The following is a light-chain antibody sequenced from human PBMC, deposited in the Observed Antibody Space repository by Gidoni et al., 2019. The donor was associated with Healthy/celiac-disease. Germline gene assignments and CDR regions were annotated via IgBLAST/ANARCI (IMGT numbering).Light chain of an antibody. CDR1: SSNIGNNY. CDR2: DNN. Sequence: QSVLTQPPSVSAAPGQKVTISCSGRSSNIGNNYVSWYQQLPGTAPKLLMYDNNKRPSGMPDRFSGAKSGAAATLGITGLQTGDEADYYCGTWDSSLSVYVVFGGGTKLTVL. J-gene: IGLJ2*01. CDR3: GTWDSSLSVYVV. V-gene: IGLV1-51*01.